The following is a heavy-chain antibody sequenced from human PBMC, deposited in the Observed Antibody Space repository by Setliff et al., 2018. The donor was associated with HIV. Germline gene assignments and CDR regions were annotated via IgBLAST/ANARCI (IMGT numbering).Heavy chain of an antibody. CDR2: IYYSGST. J-gene: IGHJ3*01. CDR3: AKEGGLYFGMLIHDAIDL. CDR1: GGSISNSRYY. V-gene: IGHV4-39*07. Sequence: SETLSLTCTVSGGSISNSRYYWSWIRQPPGKGLEWIGSIYYSGSTYYNPSLKSRVTLSLDTSKNQFSLKLTSGNAADTAVYYCAKEGGLYFGMLIHDAIDLWGQGTMVTVSS. D-gene: IGHD3-3*01.